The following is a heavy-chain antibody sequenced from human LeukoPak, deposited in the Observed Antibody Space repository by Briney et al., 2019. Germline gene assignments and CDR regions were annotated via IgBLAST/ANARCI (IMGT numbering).Heavy chain of an antibody. V-gene: IGHV1-3*01. CDR2: INAGNGNT. CDR1: GYTFTSYA. Sequence: ASVTVSCKASGYTFTSYAMHWVRQAPGQRLEWMGWINAGNGNTKYSQKFQGRVTITRDTSASTAYMELSSLRSEDTAVYYCARAFRVGITIDYWGQGTLVTVSS. CDR3: ARAFRVGITIDY. D-gene: IGHD3-10*01. J-gene: IGHJ4*02.